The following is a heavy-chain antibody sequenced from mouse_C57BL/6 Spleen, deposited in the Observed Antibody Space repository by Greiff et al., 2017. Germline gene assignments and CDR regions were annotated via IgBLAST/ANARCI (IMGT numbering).Heavy chain of an antibody. J-gene: IGHJ3*01. V-gene: IGHV14-2*01. CDR1: GFNIKDYY. CDR2: IDPEDGET. Sequence: EVKLMESGAELVKPGASVKLSCTASGFNIKDYYMHWVKQRTEQGLEWIGRIDPEDGETKYAPKFQGKATITADTSSNTAYLQLSSLTSEDTAVYYCASSYEAYWGQGTLVTVSA. CDR3: ASSYEAY. D-gene: IGHD2-12*01.